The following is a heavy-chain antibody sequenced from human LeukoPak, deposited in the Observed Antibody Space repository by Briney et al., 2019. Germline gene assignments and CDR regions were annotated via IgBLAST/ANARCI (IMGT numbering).Heavy chain of an antibody. CDR2: IYSSGST. CDR3: ARSDSSSWPRPFDH. Sequence: SETLSLTCTVSGGSISSYYWSWIRQPPGKGLEWIGYIYSSGSTNYNPSLKSRVTISVDTSKNQFSLNLNSVTAADTAVYYCARSDSSSWPRPFDHWGQGTLVTVSS. CDR1: GGSISSYY. J-gene: IGHJ4*02. D-gene: IGHD6-13*01. V-gene: IGHV4-59*01.